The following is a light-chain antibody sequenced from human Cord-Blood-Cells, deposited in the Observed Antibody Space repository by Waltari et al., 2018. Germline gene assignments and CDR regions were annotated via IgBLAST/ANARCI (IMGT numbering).Light chain of an antibody. CDR1: QSVSSSY. V-gene: IGKV3-20*01. Sequence: EIVLTQSPGTLSLSPGERATLSCRASQSVSSSYLAWYQQKPGQAPGLLIQGASSRATGIPDRFSGSGSGTDFTLTISRLELEDFAVYYCQQYGSSPTFGGGTKVEIK. J-gene: IGKJ4*01. CDR3: QQYGSSPT. CDR2: GAS.